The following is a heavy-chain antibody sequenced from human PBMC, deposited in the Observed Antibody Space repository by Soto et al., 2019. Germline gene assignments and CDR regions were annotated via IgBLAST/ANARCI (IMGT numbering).Heavy chain of an antibody. J-gene: IGHJ4*01. CDR2: FDPEDGET. CDR1: GYTLTELS. Sequence: ASVKVSCKVSGYTLTELSMHWVRQAPGKGLEWMGGFDPEDGETIYAQKFQGRVTMTEDTSTDTAYMELSSLRSEDTAVYYCATDRSSTVVTPFDYWGQEPWSPSPQ. V-gene: IGHV1-24*01. D-gene: IGHD4-17*01. CDR3: ATDRSSTVVTPFDY.